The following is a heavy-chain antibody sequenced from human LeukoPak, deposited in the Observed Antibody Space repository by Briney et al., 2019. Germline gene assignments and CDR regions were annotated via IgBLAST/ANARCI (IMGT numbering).Heavy chain of an antibody. CDR2: INPKSGGT. J-gene: IGHJ5*02. D-gene: IGHD2-2*01. Sequence: ASVKVSCKASGYTFIGYYIHWVRQAPGQGLEWMGWINPKSGGTNYAQKFQGRVTMTRDTSISTAYMELSRLRSDDTAVYYCARTYCSSTSCANWFDPWGQGTLVTVSS. CDR1: GYTFIGYY. V-gene: IGHV1-2*02. CDR3: ARTYCSSTSCANWFDP.